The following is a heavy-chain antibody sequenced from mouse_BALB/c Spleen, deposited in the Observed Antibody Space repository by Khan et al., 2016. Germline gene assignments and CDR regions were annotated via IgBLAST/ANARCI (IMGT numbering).Heavy chain of an antibody. CDR3: VRHAFVY. J-gene: IGHJ3*01. CDR1: GFTFNTYV. CDR2: IRSKSNKYAT. Sequence: EVQLVESGGGLVQPKGSLKISCAASGFTFNTYVMNWVRQAPGKGLEWVGRIRSKSNKYATYYDDSMKDRFTISRDDSHIMLYLEMNNIKTEDTAMYYCVRHAFVYWGQGTLVTVSA. V-gene: IGHV10-1*02.